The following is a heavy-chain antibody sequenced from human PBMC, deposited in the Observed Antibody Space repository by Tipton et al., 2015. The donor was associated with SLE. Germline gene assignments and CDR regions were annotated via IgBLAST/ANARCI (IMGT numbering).Heavy chain of an antibody. J-gene: IGHJ2*01. CDR2: IYTSGST. CDR3: ARDELTAGYFDL. V-gene: IGHV4-61*09. CDR1: GGSISSGSYY. Sequence: TLSLTCTVSGGSISSGSYYWSWIRQPAGKGLEWIGYIYTSGSTNYNPSLKSRVTISVDTSKNQFSLKLSSVTAADTAVYYCARDELTAGYFDLWGRGTLVTVSS. D-gene: IGHD7-27*01.